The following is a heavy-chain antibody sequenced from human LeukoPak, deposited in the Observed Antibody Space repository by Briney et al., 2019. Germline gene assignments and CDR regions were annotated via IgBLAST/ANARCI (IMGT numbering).Heavy chain of an antibody. CDR2: ISSSSSYI. CDR1: GFTFSSYS. J-gene: IGHJ4*02. Sequence: GGSLRLSCAASGFTFSSYSMNWVRQAPGKGLGWVSSISSSSSYIYYADSVKGRFTISRDNAKNSLYLRMNSLRAEDTAVYYCARENDTASFDYWGQGTLVTVSS. D-gene: IGHD5-18*01. V-gene: IGHV3-21*01. CDR3: ARENDTASFDY.